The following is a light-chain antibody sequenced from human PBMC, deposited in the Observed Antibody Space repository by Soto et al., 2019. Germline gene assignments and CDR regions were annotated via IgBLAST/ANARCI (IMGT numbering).Light chain of an antibody. Sequence: PGERATLSCRASQSVSSYLAWYQQKPGQAPRLLIYDASDRATGIPARFSGSGSGSDFTLTISSLEPEDFAVYYCQQRSNWPPIFTFGPGTKVDIK. J-gene: IGKJ3*01. CDR3: QQRSNWPPIFT. V-gene: IGKV3-11*01. CDR1: QSVSSY. CDR2: DAS.